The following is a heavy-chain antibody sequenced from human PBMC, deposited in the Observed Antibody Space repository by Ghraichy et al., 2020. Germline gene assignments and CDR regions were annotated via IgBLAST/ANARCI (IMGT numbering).Heavy chain of an antibody. D-gene: IGHD6-13*01. CDR3: AKLPHSRAGNPFVF. Sequence: GGSLRLSCAASGFTFSSCGMTWVRQAPGKGLEWVSPIDTSGTSTYYADSVKGRFTISRDNSKNTVYLRMNSLRADDTAFYFCAKLPHSRAGNPFVFRGLGTLATVPS. CDR1: GFTFSSCG. J-gene: IGHJ4*02. CDR2: IDTSGTST. V-gene: IGHV3-23*05.